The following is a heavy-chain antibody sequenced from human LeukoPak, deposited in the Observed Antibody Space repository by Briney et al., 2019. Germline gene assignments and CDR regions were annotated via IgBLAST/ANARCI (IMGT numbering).Heavy chain of an antibody. J-gene: IGHJ4*02. V-gene: IGHV3-33*01. CDR2: IWYDGSNK. Sequence: GRSLRLSCAASGFTFRNHGMHWIRQAPGKGLEWVAIIWYDGSNKYYAASVNGRFTISRDNSKNTLYLQMNSLRDDDTAVYYCVRDRGVLQYFDYWGQGTLVTVSS. D-gene: IGHD2/OR15-2a*01. CDR1: GFTFRNHG. CDR3: VRDRGVLQYFDY.